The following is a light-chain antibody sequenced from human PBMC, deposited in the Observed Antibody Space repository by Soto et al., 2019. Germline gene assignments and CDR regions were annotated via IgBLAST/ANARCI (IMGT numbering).Light chain of an antibody. CDR2: GAS. Sequence: IVLTQSPGTLSLSPGERATLSCRASQSVSSSYLAWYQQKPGQPPRLLIYGASSRATGIPDRFSGSGSGTDFTLTISRLEPEDFAVYYCQQYGSSITFGPGTRLDIK. CDR3: QQYGSSIT. J-gene: IGKJ5*01. V-gene: IGKV3-20*01. CDR1: QSVSSSY.